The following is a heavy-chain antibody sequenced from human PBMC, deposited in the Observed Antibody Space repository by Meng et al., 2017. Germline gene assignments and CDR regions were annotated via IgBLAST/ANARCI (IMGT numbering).Heavy chain of an antibody. CDR1: GFTFSSYA. CDR3: AHFDY. V-gene: IGHV3-30*01. J-gene: IGHJ4*02. Sequence: QVQLVGSGGGLVKPGGSLRLSCAASGFTFSSYAMHWVRQAPGKGLEWVAVISYDGSNKYYADSVKGRFTISRDNSKNTLYLQMNSLRAEDTAVYYCAHFDYWGQGTLVTVSS. CDR2: ISYDGSNK.